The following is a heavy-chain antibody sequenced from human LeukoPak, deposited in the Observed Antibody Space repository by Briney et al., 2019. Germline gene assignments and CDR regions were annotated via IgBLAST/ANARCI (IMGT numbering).Heavy chain of an antibody. CDR1: GYAFTGYY. CDR2: INPNSGGT. J-gene: IGHJ4*02. D-gene: IGHD6-19*01. CDR3: AREEWLVDYFDY. V-gene: IGHV1-2*02. Sequence: GASVKVSCKASGYAFTGYYMHWVRQAPGQGLEWMGWINPNSGGTNYAQKFQGRVTMTRDTSISTAYMELSRLRSDDTAVYYCAREEWLVDYFDYWGQGTLVTVSS.